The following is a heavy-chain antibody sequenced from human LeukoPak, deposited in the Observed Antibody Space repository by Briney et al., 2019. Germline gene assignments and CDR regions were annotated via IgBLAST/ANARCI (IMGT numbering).Heavy chain of an antibody. CDR2: IYSGGSI. CDR1: GFTVSSNY. Sequence: GGSLRLSCAVSGFTVSSNYMTWVRQAPGKGLEWVSVIYSGGSIYYADSVKGRFTISRDISKNTVDLQLNSLRAEDTAVYYCASGKETSMARGYWGQGTLVIVSS. CDR3: ASGKETSMARGY. V-gene: IGHV3-53*01. D-gene: IGHD3-10*01. J-gene: IGHJ4*02.